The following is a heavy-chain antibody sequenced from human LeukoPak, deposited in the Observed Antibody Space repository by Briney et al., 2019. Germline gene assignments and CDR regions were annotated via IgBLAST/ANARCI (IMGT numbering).Heavy chain of an antibody. V-gene: IGHV3-30*03. Sequence: GGSLRLSCAASGFTFSSYSMNWVRQAPGKGLEWVAVISYDGSNKYYADSVEGRFTISRDNSKNTLYLQMNSLRAEDTAVYYCARATGPVVITRLAGMDVWGQGTTVTVSS. D-gene: IGHD3-22*01. CDR1: GFTFSSYS. CDR2: ISYDGSNK. J-gene: IGHJ6*02. CDR3: ARATGPVVITRLAGMDV.